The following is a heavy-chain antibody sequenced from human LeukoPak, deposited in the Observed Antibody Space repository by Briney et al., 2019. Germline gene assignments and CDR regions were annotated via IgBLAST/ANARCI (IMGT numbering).Heavy chain of an antibody. CDR2: IYYSGST. V-gene: IGHV4-39*01. D-gene: IGHD2-2*01. CDR1: GGSISSSSYY. J-gene: IGHJ5*02. Sequence: SETLSLTCTVSGGSISSSSYYWGWIRKPPGKGLEWIGSIYYSGSTYYNPSLKSRVTISVDTSKNQFSLKLSSVTAADTAVYYCARVGNGYCSSTSCYPDPWGQGTPVTVSS. CDR3: ARVGNGYCSSTSCYPDP.